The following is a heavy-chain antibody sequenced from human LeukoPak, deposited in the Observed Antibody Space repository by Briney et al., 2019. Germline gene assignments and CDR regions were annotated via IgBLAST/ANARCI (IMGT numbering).Heavy chain of an antibody. CDR3: ATIAAITTAGVVFDY. J-gene: IGHJ4*02. Sequence: GSLRLSCAASGFTFSRYGIHWVRQPPGKGLEWVAFMRSDGNDENYADSVKGRFTISRDNSRNTLYLQMNSLRTEDTAVYYCATIAAITTAGVVFDYWGQGTLVAVSS. CDR2: MRSDGNDE. CDR1: GFTFSRYG. V-gene: IGHV3-30*02. D-gene: IGHD6-13*01.